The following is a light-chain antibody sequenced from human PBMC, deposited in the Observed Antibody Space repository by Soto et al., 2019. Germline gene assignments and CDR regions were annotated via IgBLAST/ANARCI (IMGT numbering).Light chain of an antibody. CDR1: STDVGGYNY. J-gene: IGLJ1*01. Sequence: QSALAQPSSVSGSPGQSITISCTGTSTDVGGYNYVSWYQHHSGKAPKLLIYEVTNRPSGISDRFSGSKSVNTASLPISGLLPEDDSDDYCCSYSSTDTPFVFGTGTKLTVL. CDR2: EVT. V-gene: IGLV2-14*01. CDR3: CSYSSTDTPFV.